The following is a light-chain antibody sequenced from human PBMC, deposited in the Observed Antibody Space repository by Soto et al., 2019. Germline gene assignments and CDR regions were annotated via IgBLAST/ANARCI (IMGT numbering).Light chain of an antibody. Sequence: QSVLTQPASVSGSPGQSITISCTGTRSDVGGYNLVSWYQHHPRKAPKLVIYEVSERPSGVSYRFSGSKSGNTASLTISGLQAGDEAGYYCCSYAGSVDHYVFGTGTKVTVL. J-gene: IGLJ1*01. CDR3: CSYAGSVDHYV. CDR2: EVS. V-gene: IGLV2-23*02. CDR1: RSDVGGYNL.